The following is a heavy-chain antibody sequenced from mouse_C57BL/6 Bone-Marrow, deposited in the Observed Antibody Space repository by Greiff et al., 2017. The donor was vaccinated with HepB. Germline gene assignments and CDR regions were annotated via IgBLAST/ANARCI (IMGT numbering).Heavy chain of an antibody. J-gene: IGHJ3*01. CDR2: IWSDGST. CDR1: GFSLTSYG. D-gene: IGHD2-1*01. Sequence: QVQLQQSGPGLVAPSQSLSITCTVSGFSLTSYGVHWVRQPPGKGLEWLVVIWSDGSTTYNSALKSRLSISKDNSKSQVFLKMNSLQTDDTAMYYCARHGHYGNYALFLAYWGQGTLVTVSA. CDR3: ARHGHYGNYALFLAY. V-gene: IGHV2-6-1*01.